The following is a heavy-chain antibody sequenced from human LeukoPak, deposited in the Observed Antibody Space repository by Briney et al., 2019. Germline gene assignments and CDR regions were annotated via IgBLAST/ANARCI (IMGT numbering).Heavy chain of an antibody. J-gene: IGHJ5*02. CDR2: IYYSGST. CDR1: GGSISSSSYY. Sequence: NTSETLSLTCTVSGGSISSSSYYWGWIRQPPGKGLEWIGSIYYSGSTYYNPSLKSRVTISVDTSKNQFSLKLTSVTAADTAVYYCARLYRRFGVCYFDPWGQGTLVTVSS. V-gene: IGHV4-39*07. CDR3: ARLYRRFGVCYFDP. D-gene: IGHD3-10*01.